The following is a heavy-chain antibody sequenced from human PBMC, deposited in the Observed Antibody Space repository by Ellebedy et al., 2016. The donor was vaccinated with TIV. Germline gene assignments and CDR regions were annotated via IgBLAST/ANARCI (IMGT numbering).Heavy chain of an antibody. CDR2: ITWDENR. D-gene: IGHD2-15*01. CDR1: GFTFDHYT. CDR3: ARGWSTPDS. J-gene: IGHJ4*02. V-gene: IGHV3-43*01. Sequence: PGGSLRLSCTASGFTFDHYTIHWVRQAPEKGLEWVSLITWDENREYVDSVKGRFTISRDNAQNTLFLQMNSLRVEDTAVYYCARGWSTPDSWGQGTLVTVSS.